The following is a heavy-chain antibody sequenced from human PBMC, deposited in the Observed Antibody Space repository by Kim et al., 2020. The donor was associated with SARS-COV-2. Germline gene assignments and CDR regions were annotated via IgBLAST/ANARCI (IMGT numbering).Heavy chain of an antibody. Sequence: GGSLRLSCAASGFTFSSYDMHWVRQAPGKGLEWVAVIWYDGSKKYHADSVKGRFTISRDNSKNTLYLQMNSLRAEDTAVYYCARDLSSSWVENWCDPWG. CDR3: ARDLSSSWVENWCDP. CDR1: GFTFSSYD. J-gene: IGHJ5*02. D-gene: IGHD6-13*01. V-gene: IGHV3-33*01. CDR2: IWYDGSKK.